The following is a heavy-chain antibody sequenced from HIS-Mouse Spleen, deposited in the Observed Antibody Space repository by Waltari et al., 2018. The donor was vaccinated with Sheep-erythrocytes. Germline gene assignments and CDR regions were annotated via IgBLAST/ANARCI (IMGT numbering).Heavy chain of an antibody. D-gene: IGHD3-10*02. CDR3: ARQLLCNYFDY. CDR2: IYYSGGT. J-gene: IGHJ4*02. Sequence: QVQLQESGPGLVKPSQTLSLTCTVSGGSISSGDYYWSWIRQPPGKGLEWLGYIYYSGGTSHNPSLKSRVTRSVDTSKNQFSLKLSSVTAADTAVYYCARQLLCNYFDYWGQGTLVTVSS. CDR1: GGSISSGDYY. V-gene: IGHV4-30-4*01.